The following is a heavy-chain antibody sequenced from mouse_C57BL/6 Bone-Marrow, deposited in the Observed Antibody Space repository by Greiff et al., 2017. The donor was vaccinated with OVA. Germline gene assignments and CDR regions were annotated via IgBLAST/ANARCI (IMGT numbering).Heavy chain of an antibody. CDR2: ISSGGDYI. J-gene: IGHJ4*01. V-gene: IGHV5-9-1*02. Sequence: DVHLVESGAGLVKPGGSLKLSCAASGFTFSSYAMSWVRQTPEKRLEWVAYISSGGDYIYYADTVKGRFTISRDNARNTLYLQMSSLKPEDTAMYYCTRLLDAMDYWGQGTSVTVSS. CDR3: TRLLDAMDY. CDR1: GFTFSSYA. D-gene: IGHD2-1*01.